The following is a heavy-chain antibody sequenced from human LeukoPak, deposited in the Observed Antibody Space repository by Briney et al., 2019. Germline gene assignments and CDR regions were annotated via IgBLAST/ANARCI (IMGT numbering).Heavy chain of an antibody. J-gene: IGHJ3*02. Sequence: GGSLRLSCAASGFTFSSYAMSWVRQAPGKGLEWVSAISGSGGSTYYADSVKGRFTISRDNSKNTLYLQMNSLRAEDTAVYYCAKDDSHWRMATIIGLGAFDIWGQGTMVTVSS. V-gene: IGHV3-23*01. CDR2: ISGSGGST. CDR3: AKDDSHWRMATIIGLGAFDI. CDR1: GFTFSSYA. D-gene: IGHD5-24*01.